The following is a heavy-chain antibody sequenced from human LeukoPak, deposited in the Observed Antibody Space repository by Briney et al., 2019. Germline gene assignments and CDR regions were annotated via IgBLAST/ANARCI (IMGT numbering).Heavy chain of an antibody. J-gene: IGHJ6*02. CDR3: ARDSSSWCPAEYYYGMDV. D-gene: IGHD6-13*01. CDR1: GFTFSSYW. Sequence: GGSLRLSCAASGFTFSSYWMSWVRQAPGKGLEWVANIKQDGSEKYYVDSVKGRFTISRDNAKNSLYLQMNSLRAEDTAVYYCARDSSSWCPAEYYYGMDVWGQGTTVTVSS. V-gene: IGHV3-7*01. CDR2: IKQDGSEK.